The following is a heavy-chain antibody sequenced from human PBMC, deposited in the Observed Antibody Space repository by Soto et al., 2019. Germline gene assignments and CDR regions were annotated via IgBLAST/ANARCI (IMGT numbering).Heavy chain of an antibody. CDR2: ISSSGSTI. J-gene: IGHJ6*02. CDR1: GFTFSDYY. V-gene: IGHV3-11*01. Sequence: QVQLVESGVGLVKPGGSLRLSCAASGFTFSDYYMSWIRQAPGKGLEWVSYISSSGSTIYYADSVKGRFPISRDNVKNSLYLQMNSLRAEDTAVYYCARSWSRSSRRMDVWGQGTTVTVSS. D-gene: IGHD6-6*01. CDR3: ARSWSRSSRRMDV.